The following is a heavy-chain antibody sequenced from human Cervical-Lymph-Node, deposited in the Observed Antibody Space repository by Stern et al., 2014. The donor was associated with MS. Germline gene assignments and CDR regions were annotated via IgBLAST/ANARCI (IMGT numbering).Heavy chain of an antibody. D-gene: IGHD5-24*01. V-gene: IGHV4-59*08. CDR1: GGSISSYY. Sequence: VQLVESGPGLVKPSETLSLTCTVSGGSISSYYWSWIRQPPGKGLEWIGYIYINGNTNYNPSLKSRVTISVDASKEQFPLNPSSVTAADTAVYFCARHQATGYNYISYYYGLDVWGQGTTVTVSS. J-gene: IGHJ6*02. CDR3: ARHQATGYNYISYYYGLDV. CDR2: IYINGNT.